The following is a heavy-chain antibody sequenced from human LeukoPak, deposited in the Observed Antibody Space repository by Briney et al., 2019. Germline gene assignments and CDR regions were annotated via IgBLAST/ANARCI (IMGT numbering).Heavy chain of an antibody. D-gene: IGHD6-19*01. CDR3: AKDQEWLVHYYYYMDV. Sequence: GRSLRLSCAASGFTFSSYAMHWVRQAPGKGLEWVAVISYDGSNEYYADSVKGRFTISRDNSKNTLYLQMNSLRAEDTAVYYCAKDQEWLVHYYYYMDVWGKGTTVTVSS. CDR1: GFTFSSYA. J-gene: IGHJ6*03. CDR2: ISYDGSNE. V-gene: IGHV3-30*04.